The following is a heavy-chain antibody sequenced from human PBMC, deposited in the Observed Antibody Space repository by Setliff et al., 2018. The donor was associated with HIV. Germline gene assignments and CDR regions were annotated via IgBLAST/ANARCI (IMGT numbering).Heavy chain of an antibody. Sequence: SETLSLTCTVSGGSISSNGYHWSWIRQSPEKGLEYIGQISHTGSTYYTPSLKGRLIMSIDTSKNQFFLYLTSVTAADTAIYYCARLGPYYNFWSWGDDYLTKVWLDPWGQGTLVTVSS. CDR2: ISHTGST. V-gene: IGHV4-31*03. J-gene: IGHJ5*01. CDR1: GGSISSNGYH. CDR3: ARLGPYYNFWSWGDDYLTKVWLDP. D-gene: IGHD3-3*01.